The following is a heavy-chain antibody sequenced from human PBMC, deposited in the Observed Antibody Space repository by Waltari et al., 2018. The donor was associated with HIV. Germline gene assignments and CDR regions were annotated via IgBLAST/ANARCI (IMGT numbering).Heavy chain of an antibody. CDR3: AREYCSSTSCSPNGRLGAFDI. CDR2: IYTSGST. J-gene: IGHJ3*02. Sequence: QVQLQESGPGLVKASETLSLTCTVSGGSISSYYWSWIRQPAGKGLEWIGRIYTSGSTNYNSSPKSRVTMSIDTSKNQFFLKLSSVTAADTAVYYCAREYCSSTSCSPNGRLGAFDIWGQGTMVTVSS. V-gene: IGHV4-4*07. D-gene: IGHD2-2*01. CDR1: GGSISSYY.